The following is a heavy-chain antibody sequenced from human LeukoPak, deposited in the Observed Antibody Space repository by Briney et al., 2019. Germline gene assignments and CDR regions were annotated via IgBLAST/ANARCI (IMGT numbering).Heavy chain of an antibody. Sequence: GASVKVSCKASGYTFTSYGISWVRQAPGQGLEWMGWINPNSGGTNYAQKFQGRVTMTRDTSISTAYMELSRLRPDDTAVYYCARSGVATIDPGIDYWGQGTLVTVSS. D-gene: IGHD5-12*01. CDR2: INPNSGGT. CDR1: GYTFTSYG. CDR3: ARSGVATIDPGIDY. V-gene: IGHV1-2*02. J-gene: IGHJ4*02.